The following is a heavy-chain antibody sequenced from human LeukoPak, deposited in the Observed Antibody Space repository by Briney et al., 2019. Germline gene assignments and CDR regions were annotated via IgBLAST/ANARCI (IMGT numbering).Heavy chain of an antibody. V-gene: IGHV1-69*05. CDR1: GGTFSSYA. J-gene: IGHJ6*03. Sequence: ASVKVSCKASGGTFSSYAISWVRRAPGQGLEWMGGIIPIFGTANYAQKFQGRVTITTDESTSTAYMELSSLRSEDTAVYYCAVPAAIDYYYYYYMDVWGKGATVTVSS. D-gene: IGHD2-2*01. CDR2: IIPIFGTA. CDR3: AVPAAIDYYYYYYMDV.